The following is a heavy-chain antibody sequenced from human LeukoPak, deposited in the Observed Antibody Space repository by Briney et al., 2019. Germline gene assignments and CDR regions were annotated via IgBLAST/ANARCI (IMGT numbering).Heavy chain of an antibody. CDR2: ISAYNGNT. CDR1: GYTFTSYA. Sequence: ASVRVCCKASGYTFTSYAFSWVRQAPGQGLEWMGWISAYNGNTHYAQKLQGRVTMTTDTSTTTAYMELRSLRSDDTAVYYCAREGTYDILTGYYSLPFDYWGQGTLVTVSS. J-gene: IGHJ4*02. CDR3: AREGTYDILTGYYSLPFDY. D-gene: IGHD3-9*01. V-gene: IGHV1-18*01.